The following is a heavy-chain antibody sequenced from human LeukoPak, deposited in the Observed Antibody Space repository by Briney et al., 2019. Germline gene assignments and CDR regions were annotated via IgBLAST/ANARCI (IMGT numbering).Heavy chain of an antibody. CDR2: IWYDGSNK. V-gene: IGHV3-33*01. CDR1: GFTFSSYG. J-gene: IGHJ4*02. CDR3: ARDPRSYCGGDCPLGY. D-gene: IGHD2-21*02. Sequence: GGSLRLSCAASGFTFSSYGMHWVRQAPGKGLEWVAVIWYDGSNKYCADSVKGRFTISRDNSKNTLYLQMNSLRAEDTAVYYCARDPRSYCGGDCPLGYWGQGTLVTVSS.